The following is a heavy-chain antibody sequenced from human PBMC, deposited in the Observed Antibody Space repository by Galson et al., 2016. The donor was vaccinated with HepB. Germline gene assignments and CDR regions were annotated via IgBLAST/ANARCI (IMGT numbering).Heavy chain of an antibody. D-gene: IGHD6-19*01. J-gene: IGHJ4*02. Sequence: SLRLSCAASGFIFKNYWMAWVRQAPGQGLEWVANIKRDGSQKEYVDSVKGRFTISRDNAKNSLFLQMNSLRVEDTAVYYCARDRTTGDSSAWYDALDYWGQGTPVTISS. CDR3: ARDRTTGDSSAWYDALDY. CDR1: GFIFKNYW. V-gene: IGHV3-7*01. CDR2: IKRDGSQK.